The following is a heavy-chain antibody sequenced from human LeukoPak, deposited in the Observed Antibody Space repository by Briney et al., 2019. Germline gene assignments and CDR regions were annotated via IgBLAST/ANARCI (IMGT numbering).Heavy chain of an antibody. CDR2: INPSGGST. D-gene: IGHD4-17*01. CDR3: ARGIGYGATAGKARNLGPKNQYNWFDP. J-gene: IGHJ5*02. Sequence: SSVKVSCKASGYTFTSYYMHWVRQAPGQGLEWRGIINPSGGSTSYAQKFQGRVTMTRDTSTSTVYMELSSLRSEDTAVYYCARGIGYGATAGKARNLGPKNQYNWFDPWGQGTLVTVSS. CDR1: GYTFTSYY. V-gene: IGHV1-46*01.